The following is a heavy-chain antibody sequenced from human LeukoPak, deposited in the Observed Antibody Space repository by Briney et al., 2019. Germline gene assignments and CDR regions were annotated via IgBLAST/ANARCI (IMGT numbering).Heavy chain of an antibody. V-gene: IGHV4-59*01. CDR1: GGSISSYY. Sequence: PSETLSLTCTVPGGSISSYYWSWIRQPPGKGLEWIGYIYYSGSTNYNPSLKSRVTISVDTSKNQFSLKLSSVTAADTAVCYCARFSVTGAYWGQGTLVTVSS. D-gene: IGHD2-21*02. CDR2: IYYSGST. CDR3: ARFSVTGAY. J-gene: IGHJ4*02.